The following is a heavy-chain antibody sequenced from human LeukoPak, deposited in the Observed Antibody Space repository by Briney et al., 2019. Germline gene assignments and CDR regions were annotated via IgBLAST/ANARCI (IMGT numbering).Heavy chain of an antibody. CDR2: IYYSGST. D-gene: IGHD6-19*01. J-gene: IGHJ4*02. V-gene: IGHV4-59*12. Sequence: NASETLSLTCTVSGGSISSYYWSWIRQPPGKGLEWIGYIYYSGSTNYNPSLKSRVTISVDTSKNQFSLKLSSVTAADTAVYYCASGGSGWFSEAGYFDYWGQGTLVTVSS. CDR1: GGSISSYY. CDR3: ASGGSGWFSEAGYFDY.